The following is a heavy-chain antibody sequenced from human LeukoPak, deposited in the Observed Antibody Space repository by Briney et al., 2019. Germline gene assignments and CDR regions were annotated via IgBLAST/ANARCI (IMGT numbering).Heavy chain of an antibody. D-gene: IGHD3-9*01. Sequence: PGGSLRLSCAASGFTFSSYAMSWVRQAPGKGLEWVSAISGSGGSTYYADSVKGRFTISRDNSKNTLYLQMNSLRAEDTAVYYCAKSPRTWDILTGYSPTSFDYWGQGTLVTVSS. CDR3: AKSPRTWDILTGYSPTSFDY. CDR2: ISGSGGST. V-gene: IGHV3-23*01. CDR1: GFTFSSYA. J-gene: IGHJ4*02.